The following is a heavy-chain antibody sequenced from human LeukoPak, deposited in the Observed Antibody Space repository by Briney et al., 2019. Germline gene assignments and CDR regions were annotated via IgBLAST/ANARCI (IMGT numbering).Heavy chain of an antibody. CDR1: GFTFSSYA. CDR3: AKDNRDGVVVISFGY. J-gene: IGHJ4*02. Sequence: PGGSLRLSCAASGFTFSSYAMSWVRQAPGKGLEWVSAISGSGGSTYYADSVKGRFTISRDNSKNTLYLQMNSLRAEDTAVYYCAKDNRDGVVVISFGYWGQGTLVTVSS. V-gene: IGHV3-23*01. D-gene: IGHD3-22*01. CDR2: ISGSGGST.